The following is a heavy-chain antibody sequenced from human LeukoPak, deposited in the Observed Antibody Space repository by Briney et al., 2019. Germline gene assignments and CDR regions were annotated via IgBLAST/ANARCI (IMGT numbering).Heavy chain of an antibody. D-gene: IGHD1-26*01. CDR2: INPNSGGT. J-gene: IGHJ4*02. CDR3: ARVVVRGGDFDY. CDR1: GYTFTGYY. V-gene: IGHV1-2*06. Sequence: ASVKVSCKASGYTFTGYYMHWVRQAPGQGLEWMGRINPNSGGTNYAQKFQGRVTMTRDTSISTAYMELSRLRSDDTAVYYCARVVVRGGDFDYWGQGTLVTVSS.